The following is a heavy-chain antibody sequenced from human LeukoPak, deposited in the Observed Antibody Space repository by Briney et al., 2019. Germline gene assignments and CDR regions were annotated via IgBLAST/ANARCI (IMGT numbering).Heavy chain of an antibody. Sequence: SQTLSLTCTVSGGSISSGGYYWSWIRQHPGKGLEWVGYIDYSGSTYYNRSLKSRLTIPIDPSKNQFSLTLSSVTAADTAVYYCARDPGKDGYNYSFDYWGQGTLVTVSS. CDR3: ARDPGKDGYNYSFDY. D-gene: IGHD5-24*01. J-gene: IGHJ4*02. CDR2: IDYSGST. V-gene: IGHV4-31*03. CDR1: GGSISSGGYY.